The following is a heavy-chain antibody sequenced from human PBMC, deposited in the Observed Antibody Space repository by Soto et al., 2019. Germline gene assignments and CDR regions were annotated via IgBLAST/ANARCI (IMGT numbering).Heavy chain of an antibody. V-gene: IGHV4-30-2*01. J-gene: IGHJ4*02. CDR3: ASGAVVNFDS. D-gene: IGHD3-22*01. Sequence: QLQLQESGSGLVKPSQTLSLTCAVSGGSISSGGSSWTWIRQPPGKGLEWIGYIYHSGSTYYNPSLXXRVTISVDRSKNQFSLKLTSVTAADTAVYYCASGAVVNFDSWDQGTLVTVSS. CDR2: IYHSGST. CDR1: GGSISSGGSS.